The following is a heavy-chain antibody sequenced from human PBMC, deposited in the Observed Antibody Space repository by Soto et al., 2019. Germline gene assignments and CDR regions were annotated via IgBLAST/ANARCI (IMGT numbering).Heavy chain of an antibody. D-gene: IGHD3-10*01. Sequence: GGSLRLSCAASGFTFSSYSMNWVRQAPGKGLEWVSSISSSSSYIYYADSVKGRFTISRDNAKNSLYLQMNSLRAEDTAVYYCARDPMSGFGELLSWFDPWGQGTLVTVSS. CDR2: ISSSSSYI. J-gene: IGHJ5*02. CDR1: GFTFSSYS. CDR3: ARDPMSGFGELLSWFDP. V-gene: IGHV3-21*01.